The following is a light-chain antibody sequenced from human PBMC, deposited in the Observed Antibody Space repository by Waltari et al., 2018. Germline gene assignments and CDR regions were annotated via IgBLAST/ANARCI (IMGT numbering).Light chain of an antibody. Sequence: DIVMTQSPDSLAVSLGERATINCNSSQSVLYSSNNKNYLAWYQQKPGQPPKLLIYWASTRESGVPDRFSGSGSGTDFTLTISSLQAEDVAVYYCQQYYSIPPTFGPGTKVDIK. CDR3: QQYYSIPPT. J-gene: IGKJ3*01. V-gene: IGKV4-1*01. CDR2: WAS. CDR1: QSVLYSSNNKNY.